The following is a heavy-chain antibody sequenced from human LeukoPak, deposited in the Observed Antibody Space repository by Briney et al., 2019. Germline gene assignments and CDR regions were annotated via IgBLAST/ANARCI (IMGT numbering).Heavy chain of an antibody. Sequence: PSETLSLTCTVSGGSISSYYWSWIRQPPGKGLEWIGYIYYSGSTNYNPSLKSRVTISVDTSKNQFSLKLSSVTAADTAVYYCARGPLVGLASYYYYGMDVWGQGTTVTVSS. CDR1: GGSISSYY. J-gene: IGHJ6*02. D-gene: IGHD2-15*01. CDR2: IYYSGST. CDR3: ARGPLVGLASYYYYGMDV. V-gene: IGHV4-59*12.